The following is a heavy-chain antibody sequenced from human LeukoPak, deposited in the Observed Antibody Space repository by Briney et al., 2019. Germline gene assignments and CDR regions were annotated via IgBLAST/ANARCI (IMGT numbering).Heavy chain of an antibody. D-gene: IGHD3-10*01. V-gene: IGHV4-59*08. CDR1: GGSISSYY. CDR3: ARVGRFGELLPYYYYMDV. Sequence: SETLSLTCTVSGGSISSYYWSWIRQPPGKGLEWIGYIYYSGSTNYNPSLKSRVTISVDTSKNQFSLKLSSVTAADTAVYYCARVGRFGELLPYYYYMDVWGKGTTVTVSS. J-gene: IGHJ6*03. CDR2: IYYSGST.